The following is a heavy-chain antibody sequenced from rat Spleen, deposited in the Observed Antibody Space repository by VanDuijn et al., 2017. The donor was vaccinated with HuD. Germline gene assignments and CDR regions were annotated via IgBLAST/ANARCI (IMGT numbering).Heavy chain of an antibody. CDR2: IWTGGNT. CDR3: ARHDYYFDY. J-gene: IGHJ2*01. Sequence: QVQLKESGPGLVQPSQTLSLTCTVAGFSLTSYNVHWVRQPPGKGLEWMGIIWTGGNTAYNSLLKSRLSISRDTSKSQVFLKMNSLQTDDTGTYFCARHDYYFDYWGQGVVVTVSS. D-gene: IGHD1-6*01. CDR1: GFSLTSYN. V-gene: IGHV2-30*01.